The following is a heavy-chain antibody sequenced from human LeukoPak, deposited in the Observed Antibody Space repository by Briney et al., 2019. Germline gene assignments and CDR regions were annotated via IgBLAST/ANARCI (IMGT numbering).Heavy chain of an antibody. V-gene: IGHV4-38-2*02. CDR3: ARGLHVVTPFFDY. Sequence: PSETLSLTCTVSGYSISSGYYWGWIRQPPGKGLEWIGSIYHSGTTYYNPSLKSRVTISVDTSKNQFSLKLSSVTAADTAVYYCARGLHVVTPFFDYWGQGTLVTVSS. J-gene: IGHJ4*02. CDR2: IYHSGTT. CDR1: GYSISSGYY. D-gene: IGHD2-21*02.